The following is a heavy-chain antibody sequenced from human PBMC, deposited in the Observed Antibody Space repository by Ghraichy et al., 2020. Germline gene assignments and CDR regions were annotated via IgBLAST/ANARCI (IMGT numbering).Heavy chain of an antibody. CDR1: NDSISNSNYY. CDR3: ARSHHGYRLNCFDS. J-gene: IGHJ4*02. V-gene: IGHV4-39*01. CDR2: NYESGKT. Sequence: SQTLSLTCTVSNDSISNSNYYWGWIRQPPGKGLEWIGSNYESGKTNYSPSLQSRVTMSAGTPKNQFSLRLSSVTAADTALYYCARSHHGYRLNCFDSWGQGMLVTVSA. D-gene: IGHD5-24*01.